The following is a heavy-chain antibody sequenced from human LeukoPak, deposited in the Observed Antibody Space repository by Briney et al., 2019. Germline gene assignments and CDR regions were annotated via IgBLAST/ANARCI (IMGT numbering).Heavy chain of an antibody. D-gene: IGHD3-3*01. V-gene: IGHV7-4-1*02. CDR3: AREGDYDFWSGLLTGAFDY. CDR1: GYTFTSYA. CDR2: INTNTGNP. Sequence: ASVKVSCKASGYTFTSYAMNWVRQAPGQGLEWMGWINTNTGNPTYAQGFTGRFVFSLDTSVSTAYLQISSLKAEDTAVYYCAREGDYDFWSGLLTGAFDYWGQGTLVTVSS. J-gene: IGHJ4*02.